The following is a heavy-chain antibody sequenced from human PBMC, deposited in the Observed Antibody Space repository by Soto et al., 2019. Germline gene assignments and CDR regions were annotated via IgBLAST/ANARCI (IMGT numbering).Heavy chain of an antibody. Sequence: QVQLVESGGGVIQPGRSLRLSCAASEFTFINYGMHWVRKAPGKGLEWVAVILNDGSNRYHADSVKDRFTISRDNSKNTLYLQMNSLRAEDTAVYYCARDDEYSGNGMDVWGQGTTVTVS. CDR2: ILNDGSNR. CDR1: EFTFINYG. J-gene: IGHJ6*02. D-gene: IGHD3-10*01. CDR3: ARDDEYSGNGMDV. V-gene: IGHV3-33*01.